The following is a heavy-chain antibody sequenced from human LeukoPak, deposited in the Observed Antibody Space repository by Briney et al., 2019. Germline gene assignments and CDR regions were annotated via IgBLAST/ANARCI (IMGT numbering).Heavy chain of an antibody. CDR1: GLTFSSYA. D-gene: IGHD5-18*01. CDR2: ISSNGGST. CDR3: ARAGVGYSYGPYYFDY. Sequence: GGSLRLSCAASGLTFSSYAMHWVRQAPGKGLEYVSAISSNGGSTYYANSVKGRFTISRDNSKNTLYLQMGSLRAEDMAVYYCARAGVGYSYGPYYFDYWGQGTLVTVSS. V-gene: IGHV3-64*01. J-gene: IGHJ4*02.